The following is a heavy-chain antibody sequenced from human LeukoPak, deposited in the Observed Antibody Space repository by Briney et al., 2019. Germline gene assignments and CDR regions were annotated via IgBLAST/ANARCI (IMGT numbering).Heavy chain of an antibody. CDR3: AKDLLGYCSSTSCSTLGY. D-gene: IGHD2-2*01. V-gene: IGHV3-30*02. J-gene: IGHJ4*02. Sequence: GGSLRLSCAASGFTFSSYGMHWVRQAPGKGLEWVAFIRYDGSNKYYADSVKGRFTISRDNSKNTLYLQMNSLRAEDTAVYYCAKDLLGYCSSTSCSTLGYWGQGTLVTVSS. CDR2: IRYDGSNK. CDR1: GFTFSSYG.